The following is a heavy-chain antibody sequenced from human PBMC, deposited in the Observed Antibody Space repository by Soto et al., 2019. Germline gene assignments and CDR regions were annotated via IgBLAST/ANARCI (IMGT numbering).Heavy chain of an antibody. V-gene: IGHV3-23*01. CDR1: GFTFSSYA. CDR3: AKDWVVGATTLALGWVFDY. D-gene: IGHD1-26*01. Sequence: GESLKISCAASGFTFSSYAMSWVRQAPGKGLEWVSAISGSGGSTYYADSVKGRFTISRDNSKNTLYLQMNSLRAEDTAVYYCAKDWVVGATTLALGWVFDYWGQGTLVTVSS. CDR2: ISGSGGST. J-gene: IGHJ4*02.